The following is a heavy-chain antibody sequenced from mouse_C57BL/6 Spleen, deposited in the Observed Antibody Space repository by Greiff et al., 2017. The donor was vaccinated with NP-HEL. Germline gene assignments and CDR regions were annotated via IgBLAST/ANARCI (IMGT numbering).Heavy chain of an antibody. CDR2: IDPDSGGT. J-gene: IGHJ3*01. D-gene: IGHD2-13*01. CDR3: YRRGDVGEPAGFDY. V-gene: IGHV1-62-3*01. Sequence: QVQLKQSGAELVKPGASVKLSCTASGFTFTSYWMHWVKQRPGRGLEWIGRIDPDSGGTKYNEKFKSKSTLTVDKPSNTAYLQLSSLTSEDSAVYACYRRGDVGEPAGFDYWGQGTLVTVSA. CDR1: GFTFTSYW.